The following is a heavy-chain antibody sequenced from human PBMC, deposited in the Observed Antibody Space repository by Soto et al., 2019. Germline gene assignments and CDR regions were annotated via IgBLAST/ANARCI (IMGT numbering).Heavy chain of an antibody. CDR1: GFTFSDYG. Sequence: QVQMVASGGGVVQPGRSLRLSCAASGFTFSDYGMHWVRQAPARGPEWVALVRDDCSKTYYADSVRGRLTISRDNSKNMFYLQLNGLRAEEPAMYYCATSTATDAFDIWGQVTMVTVSS. J-gene: IGHJ3*02. CDR3: ATSTATDAFDI. CDR2: VRDDCSKT. V-gene: IGHV3-30*02.